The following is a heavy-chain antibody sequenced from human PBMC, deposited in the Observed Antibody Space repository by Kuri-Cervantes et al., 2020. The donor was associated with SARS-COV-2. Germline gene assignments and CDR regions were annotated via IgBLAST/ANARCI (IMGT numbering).Heavy chain of an antibody. D-gene: IGHD3-22*01. V-gene: IGHV4-34*01. CDR1: GGSFSGYY. CDR2: INHSGST. Sequence: GSLRLSCAVYGGSFSGYYWSWIRQPPGKGLEWVGEINHSGSTNYNPSLKSRVTISVDTSKNQFSLKLSSVTAADTAVYYWARGGSMIVVRRYFDYWGQGTLVTVSS. CDR3: ARGGSMIVVRRYFDY. J-gene: IGHJ4*02.